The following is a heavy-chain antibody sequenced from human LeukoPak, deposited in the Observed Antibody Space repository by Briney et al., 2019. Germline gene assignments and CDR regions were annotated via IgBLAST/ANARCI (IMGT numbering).Heavy chain of an antibody. CDR3: TTDWSRVDTAMVYFDY. J-gene: IGHJ4*02. V-gene: IGHV3-15*01. CDR1: GFTFSNAW. D-gene: IGHD5-18*01. Sequence: GGSLRLSCAASGFTFSNAWMSRVRQAPGKGLEGVGRIKSKTDGCTTDYAAPVKGRFTISRDDSKNTLYLQMNSLKTEDTAVYYCTTDWSRVDTAMVYFDYWGQGTLVTVSS. CDR2: IKSKTDGCTT.